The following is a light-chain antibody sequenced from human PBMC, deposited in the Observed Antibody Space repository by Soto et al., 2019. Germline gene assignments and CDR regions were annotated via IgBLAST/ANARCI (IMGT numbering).Light chain of an antibody. CDR2: AAS. V-gene: IGKV1-39*01. Sequence: DIQMTHAPSSLSSSVGDIVTITCRSRQTISSYLNWSQQQPGKAPKLRIYAASSLQSGVPSRFSGSRSVTDFTRQINSLQPEAFATYYCHPTYSTPFTFGHGTQVDIQ. CDR1: QTISSY. CDR3: HPTYSTPFT. J-gene: IGKJ3*01.